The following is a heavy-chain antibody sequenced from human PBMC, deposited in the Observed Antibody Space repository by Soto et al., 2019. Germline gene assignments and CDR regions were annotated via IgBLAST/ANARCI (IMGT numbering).Heavy chain of an antibody. V-gene: IGHV1-69*01. CDR2: ITPIFDTT. D-gene: IGHD4-17*01. CDR1: GGGFSTYA. J-gene: IGHJ4*02. Sequence: QVQLFQSGAEVKKPGSSVKVSCKASGGGFSTYAITWVRQAPGQGLEWMGGITPIFDTTNYAQKFQGRVTITADESTTTVHMELTSLPSEDTAVYYCATGGTTVTRRFDYWGQGTLVTVSS. CDR3: ATGGTTVTRRFDY.